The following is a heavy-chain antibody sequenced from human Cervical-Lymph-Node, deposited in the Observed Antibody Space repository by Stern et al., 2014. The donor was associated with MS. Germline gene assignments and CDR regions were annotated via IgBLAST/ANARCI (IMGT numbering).Heavy chain of an antibody. V-gene: IGHV5-51*01. J-gene: IGHJ4*02. CDR1: GYSFTIYY. Sequence: QLVESGAEVKKPGESLKISCKVSGYSFTIYYIAWVRQMPGQGLEWMGVIYPYDSDTTYSPSFQGQVTISADKSITTAYLQWSSLRASDTAMYYCARHVQGFDYWGQGTLVTVSS. CDR2: IYPYDSDT. CDR3: ARHVQGFDY.